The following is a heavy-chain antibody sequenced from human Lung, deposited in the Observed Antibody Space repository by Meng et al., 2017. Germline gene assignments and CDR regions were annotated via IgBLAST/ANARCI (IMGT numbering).Heavy chain of an antibody. Sequence: VQSGAEVEEPGASVKVSFKRSGYHCPCSRLHWGRRAPGQGLEWMVRTDPKSGDTHYAQRFQGRVTMTGDTSISTAYMELSGLRSDDTAMYYCARDEDISAAGKLFGDYWGQGTLVTVSS. J-gene: IGHJ4*02. V-gene: IGHV1-2*06. D-gene: IGHD6-13*01. CDR1: GYHCPCSR. CDR3: ARDEDISAAGKLFGDY. CDR2: TDPKSGDT.